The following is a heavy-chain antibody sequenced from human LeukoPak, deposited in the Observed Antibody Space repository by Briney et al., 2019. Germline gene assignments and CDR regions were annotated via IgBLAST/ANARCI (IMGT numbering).Heavy chain of an antibody. CDR1: GYTFTELS. CDR2: FDPEYGGT. D-gene: IGHD3-3*01. CDR3: ATLFYDISSDYYDNLFDP. J-gene: IGHJ5*02. Sequence: GASVKVSCKVSGYTFTELSIHWVRQAPGKGLEWMGGFDPEYGGTIYAQKFQGRVSMTADTSTDTAYKELSSLRSEDTAVYFCATLFYDISSDYYDNLFDPWGQGTLVTVSS. V-gene: IGHV1-24*01.